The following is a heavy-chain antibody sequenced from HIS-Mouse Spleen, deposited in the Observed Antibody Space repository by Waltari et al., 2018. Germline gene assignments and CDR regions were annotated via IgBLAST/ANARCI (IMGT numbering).Heavy chain of an antibody. CDR2: IYYSGST. D-gene: IGHD2-21*02. Sequence: QLQLQESGPGLVKPSETLSLTCTVSGCSISSSSYSWGWIRQPPGKGLGWIGSIYYSGSTDYNPALKSRVNISVDTAKNQFSLKLSSVTAADTAVYYCARKRTASGWFDPWGQGTLVTVSS. CDR3: ARKRTASGWFDP. V-gene: IGHV4-39*01. CDR1: GCSISSSSYS. J-gene: IGHJ5*02.